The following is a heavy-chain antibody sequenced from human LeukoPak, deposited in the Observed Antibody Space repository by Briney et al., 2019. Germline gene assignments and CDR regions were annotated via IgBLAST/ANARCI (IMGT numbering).Heavy chain of an antibody. J-gene: IGHJ4*02. D-gene: IGHD6-19*01. CDR2: IYSGGST. V-gene: IGHV3-53*05. CDR3: ARGATIAVAPTHFDY. CDR1: GFTVSSNY. Sequence: GGSLRLSCAASGFTVSSNYMSWVRQAPGKGLEWVSVIYSGGSTYYADSVKGRFTISRDNSKNTLYLQMNSLRAEDTAVYYCARGATIAVAPTHFDYWGQGTLVTVSS.